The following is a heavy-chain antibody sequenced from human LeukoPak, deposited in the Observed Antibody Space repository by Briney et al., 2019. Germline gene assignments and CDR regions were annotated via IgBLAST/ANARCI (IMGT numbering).Heavy chain of an antibody. V-gene: IGHV3-30-3*01. CDR3: ARDKVSGSSGWYYFDY. CDR1: GFTFSSYA. D-gene: IGHD6-19*01. Sequence: GRSLRLSCAASGFTFSSYAMHWARQAPGKGLEWVAVISYDGSNNYYADSVKGRFTISRDNSKNTLYLQMNSLRAEDTTVYYCARDKVSGSSGWYYFDYWGQGTLVTVSS. J-gene: IGHJ4*02. CDR2: ISYDGSNN.